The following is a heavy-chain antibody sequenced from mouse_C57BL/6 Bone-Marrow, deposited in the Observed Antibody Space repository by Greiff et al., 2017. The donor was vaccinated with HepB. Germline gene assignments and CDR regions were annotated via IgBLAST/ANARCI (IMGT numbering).Heavy chain of an antibody. CDR2: IDPADGET. CDR1: GFNIKAYY. J-gene: IGHJ3*01. Sequence: EVQLQESGAELVKPGASVKLSCTASGFNIKAYYMHWVKQRPEQGLEWIGRIDPADGETKYAPKFQGKATITADTSSNTAYLQLSSLTSEDTAVYYCVKALYGSPFAYWGQGTLVTVSA. V-gene: IGHV14-2*01. CDR3: VKALYGSPFAY. D-gene: IGHD1-1*01.